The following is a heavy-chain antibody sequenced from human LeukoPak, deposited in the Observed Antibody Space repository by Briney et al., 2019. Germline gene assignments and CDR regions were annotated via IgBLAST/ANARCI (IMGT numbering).Heavy chain of an antibody. V-gene: IGHV3-49*04. CDR1: GFTFGDYA. J-gene: IGHJ4*02. D-gene: IGHD3-22*01. Sequence: SLRLSCTAAGFTFGDYAMSWVRQAPGKGLEWVGFIRRNIYGGTTEYAASVKGRFTISRDDSKSIAYLQMNSLKTEDTAVYYCTRAWSVMTYYYDSSGYNYFDYWGQGTLVT. CDR3: TRAWSVMTYYYDSSGYNYFDY. CDR2: IRRNIYGGTT.